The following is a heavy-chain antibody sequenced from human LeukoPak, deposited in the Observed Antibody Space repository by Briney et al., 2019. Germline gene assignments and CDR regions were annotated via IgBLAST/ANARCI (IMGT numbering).Heavy chain of an antibody. CDR1: GFIFSTHG. CDR3: AKDRHFYGAGTYYNLDY. D-gene: IGHD3-10*01. CDR2: ISYDGSTK. V-gene: IGHV3-30*18. Sequence: PGGSLRLSCAASGFIFSTHGMHWVRQAPGKGLEWVSLISYDGSTKYYADSVEGRFTISRDKSKSTLYLQLNSLRVEDTAVYYWAKDRHFYGAGTYYNLDYWGQGTLVTVSA. J-gene: IGHJ4*02.